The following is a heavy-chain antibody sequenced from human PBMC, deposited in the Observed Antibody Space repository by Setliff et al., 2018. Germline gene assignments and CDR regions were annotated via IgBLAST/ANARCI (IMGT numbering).Heavy chain of an antibody. J-gene: IGHJ3*02. Sequence: ASVKVSCKTSRYIFTTYTIHWVRQAPGQRLEWMGWITAASGDTKYSQKFQDRITTTRDTSASTVYMELSSLRSEDTAMYYCAKVSNWALDIWGQGTMVTVSS. CDR1: RYIFTTYT. V-gene: IGHV1-3*01. CDR3: AKVSNWALDI. CDR2: ITAASGDT.